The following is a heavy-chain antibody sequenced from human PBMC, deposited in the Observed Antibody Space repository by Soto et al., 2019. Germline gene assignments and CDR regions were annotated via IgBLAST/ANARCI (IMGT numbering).Heavy chain of an antibody. CDR2: FDPEDGET. CDR1: GYTLTELS. J-gene: IGHJ4*02. D-gene: IGHD5-18*01. Sequence: GASVKVSCKVSGYTLTELSMHWVRQAPGKGLEWMGGFDPEDGETIYAQKFQGRVTMTEDTSTDTAYMELSSLRSEDTAVCYCARGSARASQTPPTAITLQAFDYWGQGTLVTVSS. V-gene: IGHV1-24*01. CDR3: ARGSARASQTPPTAITLQAFDY.